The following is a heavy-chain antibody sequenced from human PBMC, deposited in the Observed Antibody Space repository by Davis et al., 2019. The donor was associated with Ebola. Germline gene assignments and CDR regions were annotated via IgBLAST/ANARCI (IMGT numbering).Heavy chain of an antibody. J-gene: IGHJ2*01. D-gene: IGHD3-10*01. CDR1: GGSISSYY. CDR2: IYYSGST. CDR3: ARVDYYGSGSYYTSAGYFDL. V-gene: IGHV4-59*01. Sequence: PSETLSLTCTVSGGSISSYYWSWIRQPPGKGLEWIGYIYYSGSTNYNPSLKSRVTISVDTSKNQFSLKLSSVTAADTAVYYCARVDYYGSGSYYTSAGYFDLWGRGTLVTVSS.